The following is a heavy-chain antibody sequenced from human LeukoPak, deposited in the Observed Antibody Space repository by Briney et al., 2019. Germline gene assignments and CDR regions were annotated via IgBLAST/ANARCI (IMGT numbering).Heavy chain of an antibody. CDR1: GFTFSSYA. D-gene: IGHD4-17*01. V-gene: IGHV3-30-3*01. CDR3: ARDYGDYDYYYYGTDV. J-gene: IGHJ6*02. Sequence: GGSLRLSCAASGFTFSSYAMHWVRQAPGKGLEWVAVISYDGSNKYYADSVKGRFTISRDNSKNTLYLQMNSLRAEDTAVYYCARDYGDYDYYYYGTDVWGQGTTVTVSS. CDR2: ISYDGSNK.